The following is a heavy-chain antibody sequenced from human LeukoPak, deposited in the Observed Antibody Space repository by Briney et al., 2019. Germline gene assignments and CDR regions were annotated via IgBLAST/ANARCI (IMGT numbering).Heavy chain of an antibody. J-gene: IGHJ2*01. CDR1: GGSVSSYY. Sequence: PSETLSLTCTVSGGSVSSYYWGCIRQPAGKGLEWIGRIYTSGSTNYNPSLKSRVTMSVDTSKNQFSLKLSSVTAADTAVYYCARYCPYGAYWYFDLWGRGTLVTVSS. V-gene: IGHV4-4*07. CDR2: IYTSGST. D-gene: IGHD4-17*01. CDR3: ARYCPYGAYWYFDL.